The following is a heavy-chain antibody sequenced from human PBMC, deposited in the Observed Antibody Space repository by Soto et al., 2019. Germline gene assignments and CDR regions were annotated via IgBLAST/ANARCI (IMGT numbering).Heavy chain of an antibody. CDR2: INPNSGGT. Sequence: ASVKVSCKASGYTFTGYYMHWVRQAPGQGLEWMGWINPNSGGTNYAQKFQGRVTMTRDTSISTAYMELSRLRSDDTAVYYCAREPRITYYDFWSGYPQPYNWFDPWGQGTLVTVSS. V-gene: IGHV1-2*02. D-gene: IGHD3-3*01. CDR1: GYTFTGYY. CDR3: AREPRITYYDFWSGYPQPYNWFDP. J-gene: IGHJ5*02.